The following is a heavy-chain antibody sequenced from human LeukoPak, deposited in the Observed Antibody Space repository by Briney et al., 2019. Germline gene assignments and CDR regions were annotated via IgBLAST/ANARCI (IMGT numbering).Heavy chain of an antibody. CDR2: IKQDGSEK. V-gene: IGHV3-7*01. D-gene: IGHD3-3*01. Sequence: GGSLRLSCAASGFTLSSYWMTWVRQAPGKGLEWVATIKQDGSEKYYVGSVKGRFTISRDNAKNSLYLQMNSLRPEDTAIYYCANKIFGIPNYWGQGTLVTVSS. J-gene: IGHJ4*02. CDR1: GFTLSSYW. CDR3: ANKIFGIPNY.